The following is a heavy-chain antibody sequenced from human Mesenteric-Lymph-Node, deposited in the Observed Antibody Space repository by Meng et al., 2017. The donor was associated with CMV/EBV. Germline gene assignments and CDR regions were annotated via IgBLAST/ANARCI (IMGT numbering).Heavy chain of an antibody. CDR1: GFTIGDYG. Sequence: GGSLRLSCTGSGFTIGDYGMSWVRQAPGKGLEWVGFIRSKAHGGTTEHAASVKDRFSISRDDPKNIAYLQMNSLKTEDTAVYYCTRDRRYDLWNGQNRDDYWGRGTLVTVSS. CDR2: IRSKAHGGTT. V-gene: IGHV3-49*04. D-gene: IGHD3-3*01. J-gene: IGHJ4*02. CDR3: TRDRRYDLWNGQNRDDY.